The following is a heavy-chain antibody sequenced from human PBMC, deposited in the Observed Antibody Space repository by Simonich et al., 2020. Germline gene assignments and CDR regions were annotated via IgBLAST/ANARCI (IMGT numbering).Heavy chain of an antibody. CDR1: GYTFTSYG. CDR3: ARSTTGTTAFDI. D-gene: IGHD1-1*01. V-gene: IGHV1-18*01. J-gene: IGHJ3*02. CDR2: ISAYNGNT. Sequence: QVQLVQSGAEVKKPGASVKVSCKASGYTFTSYGISWVRQAPGQGLERMGWISAYNGNTNDAQKLQGRVTMTTYTATSKAYMELRSLRADDTAVYYCARSTTGTTAFDIWGQGTMVTVSS.